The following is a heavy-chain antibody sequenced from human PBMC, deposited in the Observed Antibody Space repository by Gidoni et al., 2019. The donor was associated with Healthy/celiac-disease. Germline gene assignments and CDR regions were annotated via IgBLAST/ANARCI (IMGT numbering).Heavy chain of an antibody. CDR2: IKSKTDGGTT. D-gene: IGHD2-15*01. Sequence: EVQLVESGGGSVTPGGSLRLSCAASRFTFSNAWMNWVRQAPGKGLEWVGRIKSKTDGGTTDYAAPVKGRITISRDDSKNTLYLQMTSLKTEDTAVYYCTTDQLVVVVAADAGAFDIWGQGIMVTVSS. CDR1: RFTFSNAW. J-gene: IGHJ3*02. V-gene: IGHV3-15*07. CDR3: TTDQLVVVVAADAGAFDI.